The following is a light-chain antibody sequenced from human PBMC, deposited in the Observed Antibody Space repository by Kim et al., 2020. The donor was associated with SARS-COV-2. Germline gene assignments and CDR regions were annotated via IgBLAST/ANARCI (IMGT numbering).Light chain of an antibody. CDR3: QQTYSTPT. V-gene: IGKV1-39*01. CDR2: AAS. J-gene: IGKJ1*01. Sequence: DIQMTQSPSSLSASVGDRVTITCRASQSISSYLNWYQQKRGKAPKLLIYAASSLQSGVPSRFSGSGCGTGFTLTISSLQPEDFATYYCQQTYSTPTFGQGTKVDIK. CDR1: QSISSY.